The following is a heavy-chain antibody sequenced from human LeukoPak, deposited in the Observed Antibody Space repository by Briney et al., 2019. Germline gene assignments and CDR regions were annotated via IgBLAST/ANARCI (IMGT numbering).Heavy chain of an antibody. CDR3: ARQTHDYSNFFDY. CDR2: IYPDDSDT. CDR1: GSLFTSYW. D-gene: IGHD4-11*01. V-gene: IGHV5-51*01. Sequence: GGSLKISCKGSGSLFTSYWIGWVRQMPGKGLEWMGIIYPDDSDTRYNPSFQGQVTISADKSISTAYLQWSSLKASDTAMYYCARQTHDYSNFFDYWGQGTLVTVSS. J-gene: IGHJ4*02.